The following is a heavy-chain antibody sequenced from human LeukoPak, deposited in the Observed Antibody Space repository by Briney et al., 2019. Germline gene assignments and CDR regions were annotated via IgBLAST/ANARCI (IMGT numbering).Heavy chain of an antibody. D-gene: IGHD6-6*01. CDR2: IAVTPDGPAT. J-gene: IGHJ4*02. CDR1: GFTVSSNY. CDR3: VWSSTWDKRFYLDQ. V-gene: IGHV3-15*04. Sequence: GGSLRLSCAASGFTVSSNYVSWVRQTPGKGLQWVARIAVTPDGPATDYATPVRGRFTISRDDSRNMVYLQMSSLRTDDTAVYYCVWSSTWDKRFYLDQWGQGTLVTVSS.